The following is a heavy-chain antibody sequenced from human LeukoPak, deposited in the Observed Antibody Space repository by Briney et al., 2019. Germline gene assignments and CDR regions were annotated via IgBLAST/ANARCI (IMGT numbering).Heavy chain of an antibody. V-gene: IGHV1-69*01. D-gene: IGHD6-6*01. CDR2: IIPIFGTA. CDR1: GGTFSSYA. Sequence: SVKVSCKASGGTFSSYAISWVRQAPGQALEWMGGIIPIFGTANYAQKFQGRVTITADESTSTAYMELSSLRSEDTAVYYCASEHGIAARPNWFDPWGQGTLVTVSS. J-gene: IGHJ5*02. CDR3: ASEHGIAARPNWFDP.